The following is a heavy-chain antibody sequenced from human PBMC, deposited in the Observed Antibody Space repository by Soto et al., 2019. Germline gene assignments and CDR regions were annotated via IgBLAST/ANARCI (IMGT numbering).Heavy chain of an antibody. Sequence: GVSLRLSCAASGFSFRNYNLHWVRQAPGKGLEWVAVVSHDGVNKHYAESVKGRLSISRDSSRDTLYLQMNSLRPEDTAVYYCVRETQIVMVVVPTPGSPGAFDMWGQGTMVTVSS. CDR1: GFSFRNYN. CDR2: VSHDGVNK. V-gene: IGHV3-30-3*01. CDR3: VRETQIVMVVVPTPGSPGAFDM. D-gene: IGHD2-15*01. J-gene: IGHJ3*02.